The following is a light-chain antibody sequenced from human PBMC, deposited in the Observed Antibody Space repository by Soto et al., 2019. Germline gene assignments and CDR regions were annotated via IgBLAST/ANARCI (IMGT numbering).Light chain of an antibody. J-gene: IGKJ1*01. V-gene: IGKV3-20*01. CDR1: QSVRSSY. CDR2: GTS. CDR3: QQYGSSRPT. Sequence: EIVLTQSPGTLSLSPGERATLSCRASQSVRSSYLAWYQQKPGQAPRLLIYGTSSRATGIPDRFSGSGSGTDFTLTISRLEPADFAVYYCQQYGSSRPTYGQGTKV.